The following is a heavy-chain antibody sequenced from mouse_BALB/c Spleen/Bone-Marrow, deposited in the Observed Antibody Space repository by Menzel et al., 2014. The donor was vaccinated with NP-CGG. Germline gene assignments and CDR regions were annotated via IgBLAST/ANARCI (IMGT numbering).Heavy chain of an antibody. V-gene: IGHV5-4*02. CDR2: ISDGGSYT. Sequence: EVKLVESEGGLVKPGGSLKLSCAASGFTFSDYYMYWVRQTPEKRLEWVATISDGGSYTYYPDSVKGRFTISRDNAKNNLYLQMSSLKSEDTAMYYCARGGNYGAMDYWGQGTSVTVSS. CDR3: ARGGNYGAMDY. D-gene: IGHD2-1*01. J-gene: IGHJ4*01. CDR1: GFTFSDYY.